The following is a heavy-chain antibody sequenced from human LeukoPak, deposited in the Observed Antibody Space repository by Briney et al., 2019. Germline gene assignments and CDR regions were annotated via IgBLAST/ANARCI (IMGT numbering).Heavy chain of an antibody. CDR1: GYTFTSYD. J-gene: IGHJ3*02. D-gene: IGHD5-24*01. CDR2: INPSGGST. V-gene: IGHV1-46*01. CDR3: ARVRDGYNDAYDI. Sequence: ASVKVSCKASGYTFTSYDINWVRQAPGQGLEWMGIINPSGGSTSYAQKFQGRVTMTRDTSTSTVYLELSSLKAEDTAVYYCARVRDGYNDAYDIWGQGTVVTVSS.